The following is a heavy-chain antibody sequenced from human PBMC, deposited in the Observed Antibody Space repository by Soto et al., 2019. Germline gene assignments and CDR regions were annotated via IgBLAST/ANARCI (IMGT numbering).Heavy chain of an antibody. V-gene: IGHV1-18*01. D-gene: IGHD3-3*01. Sequence: ASVKLACRASAYRFTGYGITGARQGHGQGLEWMGWISAYNGNTNYAQNLQDRVTLTTDTSTHTAYMELRSLQSDDTAVYYCARDFGSDLSAPGAVFDSWGQGALVTVS. CDR3: ARDFGSDLSAPGAVFDS. CDR1: AYRFTGYG. CDR2: ISAYNGNT. J-gene: IGHJ4*02.